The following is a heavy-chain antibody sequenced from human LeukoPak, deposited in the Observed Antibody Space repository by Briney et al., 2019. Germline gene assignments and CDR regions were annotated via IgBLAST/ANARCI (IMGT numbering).Heavy chain of an antibody. Sequence: GRSLRLYCAASGFTFDGYAMHWVRQAPGKGLEWVSGISWNSGSIGYADSVKGRFTISRDNAKTSLYLQMNSLRAEDTALYYSANAVKLHNWFDPWGQGTLVTVSS. CDR1: GFTFDGYA. CDR3: ANAVKLHNWFDP. CDR2: ISWNSGSI. J-gene: IGHJ5*02. V-gene: IGHV3-9*01. D-gene: IGHD4-17*01.